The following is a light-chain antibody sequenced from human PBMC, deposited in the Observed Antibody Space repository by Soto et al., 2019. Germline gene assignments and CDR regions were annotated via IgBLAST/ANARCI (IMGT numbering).Light chain of an antibody. Sequence: QSALTQPASVSGSPGQSITISCTGTSSDVGGYNYVSWYQQHPGKAPKLVIYEVTKRPSGVSNRFSGSKSGNTASLTISGLQAEDETDYYCSSYTNINTRACVFGTGTKVTVL. CDR1: SSDVGGYNY. J-gene: IGLJ1*01. CDR3: SSYTNINTRACV. V-gene: IGLV2-14*01. CDR2: EVT.